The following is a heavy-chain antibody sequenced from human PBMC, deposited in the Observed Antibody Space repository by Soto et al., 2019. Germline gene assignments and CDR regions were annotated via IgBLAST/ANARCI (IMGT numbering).Heavy chain of an antibody. CDR3: ARQIFDFDFGPNYKYYFDK. CDR2: IDPSDSQT. V-gene: IGHV5-10-1*01. D-gene: IGHD3-9*01. CDR1: GYSFAGYW. J-gene: IGHJ4*02. Sequence: GESLKISCKGSGYSFAGYWITWVRQMPGKGLEWMGRIDPSDSQTYYSPSFRGHVTISAAKSITTVFLQWSSLRASDTAMYYCARQIFDFDFGPNYKYYFDKRGQRSPV.